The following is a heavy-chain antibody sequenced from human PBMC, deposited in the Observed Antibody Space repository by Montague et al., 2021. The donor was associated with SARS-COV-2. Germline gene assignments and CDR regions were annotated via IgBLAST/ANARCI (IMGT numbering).Heavy chain of an antibody. D-gene: IGHD3-9*01. CDR2: INHSGST. CDR1: GGSFSGYY. J-gene: IGHJ4*02. CDR3: ARLGLRSVDWLLVGDGYFDY. V-gene: IGHV4-34*01. Sequence: SETLSLTCAVYGGSFSGYYWSWICQPPGKGLEWIGEINHSGSTNSIPSYKSRVNISVDTSKNQFSLKLSSVTAADTAVYYCARLGLRSVDWLLVGDGYFDYWGQGTLVTVSS.